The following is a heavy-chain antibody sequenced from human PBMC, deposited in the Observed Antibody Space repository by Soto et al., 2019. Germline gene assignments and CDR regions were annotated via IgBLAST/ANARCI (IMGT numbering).Heavy chain of an antibody. V-gene: IGHV4-34*01. CDR1: AGSFSGYN. D-gene: IGHD7-27*01. Sequence: LSLTSAVYAGSFSGYNWSWIGQAPGKGLEWIGEINHRGSTNYIPSLKSRVTITVDTSKNQFSLKLCSVTAADTVVYYCATAPIWDDAFDIWGQGTMVTVSS. J-gene: IGHJ3*02. CDR2: INHRGST. CDR3: ATAPIWDDAFDI.